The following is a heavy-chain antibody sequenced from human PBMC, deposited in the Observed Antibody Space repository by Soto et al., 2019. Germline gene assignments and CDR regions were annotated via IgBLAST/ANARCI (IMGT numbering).Heavy chain of an antibody. CDR3: ARDSEPYSSGWTRKPNQYYFEY. D-gene: IGHD6-19*01. CDR2: TYYRSKWYN. J-gene: IGHJ4*02. CDR1: GDSVSSNSAA. V-gene: IGHV6-1*01. Sequence: SQTLSLTCAISGDSVSSNSAAWNWIRQSPSRGLEWLGRTYYRSKWYNDYAVSVKSRITINPDTSKNQFSLQLNSVTPEDTAVYYCARDSEPYSSGWTRKPNQYYFEYWGQGTLVTVSS.